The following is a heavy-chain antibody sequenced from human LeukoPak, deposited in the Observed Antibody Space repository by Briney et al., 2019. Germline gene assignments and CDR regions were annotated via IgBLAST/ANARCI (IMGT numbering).Heavy chain of an antibody. J-gene: IGHJ4*02. D-gene: IGHD3-22*01. CDR2: ISSSSSTI. V-gene: IGHV3-48*04. CDR3: ARGKERFSSGPCGY. CDR1: GFTFSSYG. Sequence: PGGSLRLSCAASGFTFSSYGMHWVRQAPGKGLEWVSYISSSSSTIYYADSVKGRFTISRDNAKNSLYLQMNSLRAEDTAVYYCARGKERFSSGPCGYWGQGTLVTVSS.